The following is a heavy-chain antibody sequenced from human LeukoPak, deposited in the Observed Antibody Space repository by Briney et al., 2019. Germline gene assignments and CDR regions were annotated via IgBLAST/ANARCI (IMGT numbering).Heavy chain of an antibody. V-gene: IGHV1-2*06. J-gene: IGHJ4*02. CDR3: ARDQGSLTRSWYTGY. CDR1: GYTFTGYH. Sequence: GASVKVSCKASGYTFTGYHIHWVRQAPGQGLEWMGRINPYSGDTNFAQKFQGRVTMTRDTSITTAYMDLSSLTPDDTAVYFCARDQGSLTRSWYTGYWGQRTQVTLSS. D-gene: IGHD6-13*01. CDR2: INPYSGDT.